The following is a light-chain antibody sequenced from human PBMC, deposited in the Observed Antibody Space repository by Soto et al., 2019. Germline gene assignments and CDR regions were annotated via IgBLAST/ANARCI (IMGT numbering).Light chain of an antibody. J-gene: IGLJ1*01. Sequence: QSALTQPRSVSGSPGQSVTISCTGTSSDVGGYNYVSWYKQHPGKAPKLMIYDVSKRPSGVPDRFSGSKSGNTASLTISGLQAEDEADYYCCSYAGSVYVFGTGTKVTVL. V-gene: IGLV2-11*01. CDR3: CSYAGSVYV. CDR2: DVS. CDR1: SSDVGGYNY.